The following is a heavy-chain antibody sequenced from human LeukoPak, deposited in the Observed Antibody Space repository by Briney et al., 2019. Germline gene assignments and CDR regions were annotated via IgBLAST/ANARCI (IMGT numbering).Heavy chain of an antibody. J-gene: IGHJ6*03. CDR2: ISSSGSTI. CDR3: ARARDYAAHYCMDV. V-gene: IGHV3-48*04. D-gene: IGHD4-17*01. Sequence: GGSLRLSCAASGFSFSSYWMHWVRQAPGKGLEWVSYISSSGSTIYYADSVKGRFTISRDNAKNSLYLQMNSLRAEDTAVYYCARARDYAAHYCMDVWGKGTTVTISS. CDR1: GFSFSSYW.